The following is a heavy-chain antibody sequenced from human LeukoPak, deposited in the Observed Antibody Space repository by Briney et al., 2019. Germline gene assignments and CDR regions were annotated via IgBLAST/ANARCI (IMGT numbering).Heavy chain of an antibody. Sequence: GGSLRLSCAASGFTFSSYWMHWVRQAPGKGLVWVSRIKTDGSNTNYADSVKGRFTISRDNAKNSLSLQMNSLRAEDTAVYYCARETPDSSGWDWGQGTLVTVSS. CDR2: IKTDGSNT. V-gene: IGHV3-74*01. CDR3: ARETPDSSGWD. D-gene: IGHD6-19*01. CDR1: GFTFSSYW. J-gene: IGHJ4*02.